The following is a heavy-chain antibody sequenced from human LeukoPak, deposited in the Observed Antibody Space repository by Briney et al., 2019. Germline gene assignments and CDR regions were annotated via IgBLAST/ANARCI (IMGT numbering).Heavy chain of an antibody. CDR2: ISGSGNGFSI. CDR1: GFVFSIYT. Sequence: GGSLRLSCSASGFVFSIYTMYWVRQTPGKGPEYVSTISGSGNGFSIYYADSVKGRFTISRDNSKNMFYLQMNSLRVDDTAVYYCARATRYGAAYWGQGTLVTVSS. D-gene: IGHD4-17*01. CDR3: ARATRYGAAY. V-gene: IGHV3-64*04. J-gene: IGHJ4*02.